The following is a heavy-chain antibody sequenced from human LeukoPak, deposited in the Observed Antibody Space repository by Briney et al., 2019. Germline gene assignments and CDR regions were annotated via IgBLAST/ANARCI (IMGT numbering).Heavy chain of an antibody. V-gene: IGHV4-39*07. Sequence: SETLSLTCTVSGGSISSSSYYWGWIRQPPGKGLEWIGSIYYSGSTYYNPSLKSRVTISVDTSKNQFSLKLSSVTAADTAVYYCASPPDGGYDWARNAFDIWGQGTMVTVSS. CDR1: GGSISSSSYY. CDR3: ASPPDGGYDWARNAFDI. J-gene: IGHJ3*02. D-gene: IGHD5-12*01. CDR2: IYYSGST.